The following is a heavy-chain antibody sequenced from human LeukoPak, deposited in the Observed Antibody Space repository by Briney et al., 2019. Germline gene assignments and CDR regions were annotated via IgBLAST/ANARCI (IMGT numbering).Heavy chain of an antibody. V-gene: IGHV3-7*01. CDR1: GFTFSSYW. CDR3: ARDLVVVVPAAPGTNYYYYGMDV. D-gene: IGHD2-2*01. Sequence: GGSLRLSCAASGFTFSSYWMSWVRQAPGKGLEWVANIKQDGSEKYYVDSVKGRFTISRDNAKNSLYLQMNSLRVEDTAVYYCARDLVVVVPAAPGTNYYYYGMDVWGQGTTVTVSS. CDR2: IKQDGSEK. J-gene: IGHJ6*02.